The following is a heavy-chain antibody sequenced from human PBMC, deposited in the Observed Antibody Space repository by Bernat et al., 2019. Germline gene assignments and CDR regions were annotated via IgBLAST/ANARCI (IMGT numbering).Heavy chain of an antibody. CDR2: IYYSGRT. CDR1: GDSVSSSSYY. V-gene: IGHV4-39*01. D-gene: IGHD6-19*01. CDR3: ARLPQCSSAVCSFYGMDV. J-gene: IGHJ6*01. Sequence: QLQLQESGPGLVEPSETLSLSCTVSGDSVSSSSYYWGWIRQPPGKGLEWIRTIYYSGRTYYNPSLKSRVTTSVDTSKNQFSLNLSSVTAADTAVYYCARLPQCSSAVCSFYGMDVWGQGTTVTVSP.